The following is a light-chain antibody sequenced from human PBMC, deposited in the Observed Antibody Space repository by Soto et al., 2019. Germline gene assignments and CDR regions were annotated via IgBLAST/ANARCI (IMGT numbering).Light chain of an antibody. CDR1: QIFRGL. Sequence: VLTQSPVTLSFSPGERATLSCMASQIFRGLLAWYQQKPGQAPRLLIYDAYNRATGIPPRFSGSGSGTDFTLTISSLEPEDSAVYYCQQRHMWPITFGQGTRLEIK. CDR3: QQRHMWPIT. J-gene: IGKJ5*01. V-gene: IGKV3-11*01. CDR2: DAY.